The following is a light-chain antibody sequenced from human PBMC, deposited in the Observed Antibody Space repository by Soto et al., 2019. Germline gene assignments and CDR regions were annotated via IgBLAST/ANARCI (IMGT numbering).Light chain of an antibody. V-gene: IGKV3-15*01. Sequence: EIVMTQSPATLSVSPGERATLSCRASQSVSSKLAWYQQKPGQAPRLLIYGASTRANGIPARFSGSGSGTEFTLTISSLQSEDFAVYYCQQYNNWPPKYTFGQGTKLEIK. CDR1: QSVSSK. CDR3: QQYNNWPPKYT. J-gene: IGKJ2*01. CDR2: GAS.